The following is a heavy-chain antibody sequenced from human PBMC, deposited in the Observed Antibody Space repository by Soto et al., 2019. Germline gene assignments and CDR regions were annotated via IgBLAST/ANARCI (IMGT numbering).Heavy chain of an antibody. CDR1: GFTFSSYW. V-gene: IGHV3-7*01. Sequence: PGGSLRLSCAASGFTFSSYWMSWVRQAPGKGLEWVANIKQDGSEKYYVDSVKGRFTISRDNAKNSLYLQMNSLRAEDTAVYYFATDFRYCSSTSCYGDVWGKGTTVTVSS. D-gene: IGHD2-2*01. J-gene: IGHJ6*04. CDR3: ATDFRYCSSTSCYGDV. CDR2: IKQDGSEK.